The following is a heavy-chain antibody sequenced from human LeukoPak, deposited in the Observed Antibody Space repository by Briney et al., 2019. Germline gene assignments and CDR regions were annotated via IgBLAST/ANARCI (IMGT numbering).Heavy chain of an antibody. D-gene: IGHD3-10*01. J-gene: IGHJ6*03. V-gene: IGHV3-23*01. Sequence: GGSLRLSCAVSGFTFSSYAMSWVRQAPGKGLEWVSTISGSGDNTYYADSVRGRFTISRDNSKNTLYLQMNSLRAEDTAVYYCAKDLFRSGYMDVWGKGTTVTVSS. CDR1: GFTFSSYA. CDR2: ISGSGDNT. CDR3: AKDLFRSGYMDV.